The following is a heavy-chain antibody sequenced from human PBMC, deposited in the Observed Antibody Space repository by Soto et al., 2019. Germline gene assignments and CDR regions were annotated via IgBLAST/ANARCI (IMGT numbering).Heavy chain of an antibody. CDR3: ARDSNYGDYYGMDV. V-gene: IGHV1-69*12. D-gene: IGHD4-17*01. CDR1: GGTFSSYA. J-gene: IGHJ6*02. Sequence: QVQLVQSGAEVKKPGSSVKVSCKASGGTFSSYAISWVRQAPGQGLEWMGGIIPIFGTANYAQKFQGRVTITADESTSTADMELSSLRSEDTAVYYCARDSNYGDYYGMDVWGQGTTVTVSS. CDR2: IIPIFGTA.